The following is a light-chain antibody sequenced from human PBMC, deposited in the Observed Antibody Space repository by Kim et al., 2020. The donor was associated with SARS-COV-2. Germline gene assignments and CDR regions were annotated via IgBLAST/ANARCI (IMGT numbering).Light chain of an antibody. CDR1: QGIRNY. V-gene: IGKV1-27*01. CDR3: KKYNSAPYT. CDR2: AAS. J-gene: IGKJ2*01. Sequence: DIQMTQSPSSLSASVGDRVTITCRASQGIRNYLAWYQQKPGKVPKLLIYAASTLQSGVPSRFSGSGSGTDFTLTISSLQPEDVATYFCKKYNSAPYTLRKDTTR.